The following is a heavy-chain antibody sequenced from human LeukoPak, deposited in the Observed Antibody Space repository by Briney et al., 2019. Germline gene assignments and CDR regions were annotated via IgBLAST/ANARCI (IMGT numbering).Heavy chain of an antibody. CDR2: IYYSGST. J-gene: IGHJ5*02. CDR3: AGGVRYFAS. D-gene: IGHD3-9*01. V-gene: IGHV4-59*02. Sequence: SHTLSPTCTLAAGSVNTYYSSWIRHPPGEGLGWSGYIYYSGSTNYNPSLKSRVTISLDTCKDQFSLGLRSVTAAGTAVYYCAGGVRYFASWGQGTLVTVSS. CDR1: AGSVNTYY.